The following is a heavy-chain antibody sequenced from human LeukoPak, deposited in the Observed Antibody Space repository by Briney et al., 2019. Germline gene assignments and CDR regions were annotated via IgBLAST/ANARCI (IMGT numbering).Heavy chain of an antibody. J-gene: IGHJ4*02. V-gene: IGHV4-59*08. D-gene: IGHD5-18*01. CDR3: ARHMGLGYSYGYPYFDY. CDR2: IYYSGST. CDR1: GGSISSYY. Sequence: SETLPLTCTVSGGSISSYYWSWIRQPPGKGLEWIGYIYYSGSTNYNPSLKSRVTISVDTSNNQFSLKLSSVTAADTAVYYCARHMGLGYSYGYPYFDYWGQGTLVTVSS.